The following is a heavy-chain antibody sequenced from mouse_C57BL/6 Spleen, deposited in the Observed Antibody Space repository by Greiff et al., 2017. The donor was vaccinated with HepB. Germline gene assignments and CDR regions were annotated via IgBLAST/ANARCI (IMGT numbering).Heavy chain of an antibody. Sequence: EVKVVESGGGLVKPGGSLKLSCAASGFTFCSYALSWVRQTPEKRLEWVATISDGGSYTYYPDNVKGRFTISRDNAKNNLYLQMSHLKSEDTAMYYCARDRDYYGSSSHWYFDVWGTGTTVTVSS. CDR2: ISDGGSYT. V-gene: IGHV5-4*03. D-gene: IGHD1-1*01. CDR1: GFTFCSYA. J-gene: IGHJ1*03. CDR3: ARDRDYYGSSSHWYFDV.